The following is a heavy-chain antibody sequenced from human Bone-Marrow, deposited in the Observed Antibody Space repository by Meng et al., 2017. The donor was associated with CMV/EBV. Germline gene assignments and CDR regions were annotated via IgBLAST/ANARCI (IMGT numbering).Heavy chain of an antibody. V-gene: IGHV3-23*03. CDR1: GFTFSNYA. Sequence: LSLTCAASGFTFSNYAMSWVRQAPGKGLEWVSVIYSGGSSTYYADSVKGRFTISRDNSKNTLYMQMNSLRAEDTAVYYCAKDRGAGGDFDYWGQGTLVTVSS. D-gene: IGHD3-16*01. CDR3: AKDRGAGGDFDY. J-gene: IGHJ4*02. CDR2: IYSGGSST.